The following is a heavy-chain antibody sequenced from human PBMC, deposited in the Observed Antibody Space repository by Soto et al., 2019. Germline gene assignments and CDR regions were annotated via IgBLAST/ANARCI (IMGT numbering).Heavy chain of an antibody. CDR3: ARATYGDSNWFDP. CDR1: GGSISSYY. Sequence: SETLSLTCTVSGGSISSYYWSWIRQPPGKGLEWIGYIYYSGSTNYNPSLKSRVTISVDTSKNQFSLKLSSVTAADTAVYYCARATYGDSNWFDPWGQGTLVTVSS. V-gene: IGHV4-59*01. D-gene: IGHD4-17*01. CDR2: IYYSGST. J-gene: IGHJ5*02.